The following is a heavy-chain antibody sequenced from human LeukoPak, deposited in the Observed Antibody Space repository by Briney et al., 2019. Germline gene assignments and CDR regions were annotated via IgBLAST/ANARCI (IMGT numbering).Heavy chain of an antibody. CDR1: GFTFSKSW. D-gene: IGHD3-3*01. J-gene: IGHJ4*02. Sequence: PGGSLRLSCAASGFTFSKSWMSWLRQTPEKGLEWVANIKEDGSAKYYVDSVKGRFTISRDNAKNSLSLQMNSLRAEDTAVYYCARDVEGYYGGQGILVTVSS. V-gene: IGHV3-7*01. CDR2: IKEDGSAK. CDR3: ARDVEGYY.